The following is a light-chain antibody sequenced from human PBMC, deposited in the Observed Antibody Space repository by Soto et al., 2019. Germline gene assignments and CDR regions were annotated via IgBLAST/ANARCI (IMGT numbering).Light chain of an antibody. J-gene: IGKJ4*01. Sequence: EIVLTQSPVPLSFSPGERATLSCRASQSVSIKLAWYQQKPGQAPRLLIYDTSNRATGIPDRFSGSGSGTDFTLTISRLEPEDFAVYYCQQYDNSPLTFGGGTKVDIK. CDR2: DTS. CDR3: QQYDNSPLT. V-gene: IGKV3-20*01. CDR1: QSVSIK.